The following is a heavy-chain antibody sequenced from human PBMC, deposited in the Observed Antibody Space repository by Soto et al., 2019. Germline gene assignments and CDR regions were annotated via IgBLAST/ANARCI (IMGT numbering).Heavy chain of an antibody. V-gene: IGHV4-59*01. Sequence: SETLSLTCTVSGGSISSYYWSWIRQPPGKGLEWIGYIYYSGSTNYNPSLKSRVTISVDTSKNQFSLKLSSVTAADTAVYYCAGASTVTTGYYYYGMDVWGQGTTVTVSS. CDR2: IYYSGST. D-gene: IGHD4-17*01. J-gene: IGHJ6*02. CDR1: GGSISSYY. CDR3: AGASTVTTGYYYYGMDV.